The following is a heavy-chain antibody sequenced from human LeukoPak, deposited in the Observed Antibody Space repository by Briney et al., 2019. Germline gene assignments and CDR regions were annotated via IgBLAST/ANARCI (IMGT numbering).Heavy chain of an antibody. J-gene: IGHJ4*02. V-gene: IGHV4-59*08. CDR1: GASISDDY. CDR2: IYYSGGT. CDR3: ARLSTIGHMDTPMVGRRTYYFDY. Sequence: SETLSLTCTVSGASISDDYWSWIRQPPGKGLEWIGYIYYSGGTNNNPSLKSRVTISVDTSKNQFSLKLSSVTAADTAVYYCARLSTIGHMDTPMVGRRTYYFDYWGQGTLVTVSS. D-gene: IGHD5-18*01.